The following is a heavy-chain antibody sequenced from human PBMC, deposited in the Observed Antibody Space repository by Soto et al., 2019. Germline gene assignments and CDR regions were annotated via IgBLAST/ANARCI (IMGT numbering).Heavy chain of an antibody. Sequence: QVQLVQSGADVKRPGASVKVSCKASGYIFTSLAIHWVRQAPGQRLEWMGWINPGNGKTKYSQSFQGRVTITRDTSASTAYRELSSLRSEDTAVYFCARDLDAYNSTGYWGQGTLVTVSS. J-gene: IGHJ4*02. D-gene: IGHD1-1*01. V-gene: IGHV1-3*01. CDR2: INPGNGKT. CDR1: GYIFTSLA. CDR3: ARDLDAYNSTGY.